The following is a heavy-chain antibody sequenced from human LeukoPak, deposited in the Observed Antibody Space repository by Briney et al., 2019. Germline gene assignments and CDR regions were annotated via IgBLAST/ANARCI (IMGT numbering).Heavy chain of an antibody. J-gene: IGHJ5*02. Sequence: PSETLSLTCTVSGGSISSYYWSWIRQPAGKGLEWIGRIHTSGSTNYSPSLKSRVTISVDTSKNQFSLKLSSVTAADTAVYYCARHAGDSSGYYNWFDPWGQGTLVTVSS. CDR1: GGSISSYY. CDR2: IHTSGST. CDR3: ARHAGDSSGYYNWFDP. D-gene: IGHD3-22*01. V-gene: IGHV4-4*07.